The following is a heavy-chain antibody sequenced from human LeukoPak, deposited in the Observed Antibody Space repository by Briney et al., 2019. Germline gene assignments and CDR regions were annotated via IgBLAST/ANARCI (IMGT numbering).Heavy chain of an antibody. J-gene: IGHJ6*02. D-gene: IGHD2-15*01. CDR1: GFTFSRYE. Sequence: GGSLRLSCAASGFTFSRYEMNWVRQAPGKGLEWVSYISSSGSTIYYVDSVKGRFTISRDNAKNSQYLQMNRLRAEDRSVYYCARDERGIVVVVAATYYYYYGMDVWGQGTTVTVSS. CDR3: ARDERGIVVVVAATYYYYYGMDV. CDR2: ISSSGSTI. V-gene: IGHV3-48*03.